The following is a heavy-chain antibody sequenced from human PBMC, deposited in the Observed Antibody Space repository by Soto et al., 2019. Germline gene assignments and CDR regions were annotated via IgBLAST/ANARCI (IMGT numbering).Heavy chain of an antibody. CDR2: IIPIFGTA. V-gene: IGHV1-69*12. D-gene: IGHD3-3*02. CDR3: ATHFWSGQSSAHYYGMDV. Sequence: QVQLVQSGAEVKKPGSSVKVSCKASGGTFSSYAISWVRQAPGQGLEWMGGIIPIFGTANYAQKFQGRVTITADERTSTAYMELSSLRSEDTAVYYCATHFWSGQSSAHYYGMDVWGQGTTVTVSS. J-gene: IGHJ6*02. CDR1: GGTFSSYA.